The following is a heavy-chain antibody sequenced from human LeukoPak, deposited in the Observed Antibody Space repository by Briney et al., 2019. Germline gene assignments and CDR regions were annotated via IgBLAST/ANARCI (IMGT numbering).Heavy chain of an antibody. CDR3: ARGVYRGGSWYEPVYYYYYYYMDV. J-gene: IGHJ6*03. CDR1: GFTFSSYD. D-gene: IGHD6-13*01. V-gene: IGHV3-13*01. Sequence: PAGSLSLSCAASGFTFSSYDMHWVRQPTGKGLEWVSAIGPAGDTYYTASVKGRFTISRENAKNSLYLQMNSLRAGDTAVYYCARGVYRGGSWYEPVYYYYYYYMDVWGKGTTVTVSS. CDR2: IGPAGDT.